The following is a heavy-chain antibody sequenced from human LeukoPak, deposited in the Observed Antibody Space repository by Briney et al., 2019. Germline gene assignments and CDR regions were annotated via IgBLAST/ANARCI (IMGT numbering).Heavy chain of an antibody. Sequence: GGSLRLSCSGSGFTFGDYAMSWVHQAPGKGLEWVGFIRSKAYGGTTEYAASVKGRFTISRDDSKSIAYLQMNSLKTEDTAVYYCTRAQQWPELIDYWGQGTLVTVSS. J-gene: IGHJ4*02. V-gene: IGHV3-49*04. CDR2: IRSKAYGGTT. D-gene: IGHD6-19*01. CDR1: GFTFGDYA. CDR3: TRAQQWPELIDY.